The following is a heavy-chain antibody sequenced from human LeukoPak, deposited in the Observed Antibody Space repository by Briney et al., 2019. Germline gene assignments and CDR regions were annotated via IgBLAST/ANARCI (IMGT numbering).Heavy chain of an antibody. V-gene: IGHV3-23*01. CDR2: ISGSGATT. Sequence: GGSLRLSCAASGLPFKNCAMSWVRQAPGKGLEWVSLISGSGATTSYAESVKGRFTIARDNSKDTLSLQMNSLKADDTAVYYCAKHLRYFYDYDAFHMWGQGTMVTVSS. D-gene: IGHD3-22*01. CDR3: AKHLRYFYDYDAFHM. J-gene: IGHJ3*02. CDR1: GLPFKNCA.